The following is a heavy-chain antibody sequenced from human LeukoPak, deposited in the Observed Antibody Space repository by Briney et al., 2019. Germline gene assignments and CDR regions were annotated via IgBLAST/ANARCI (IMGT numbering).Heavy chain of an antibody. V-gene: IGHV4-30-4*01. D-gene: IGHD3-22*01. CDR3: ARLQGGRSGYYPFNQ. CDR1: GGSISGGDYY. J-gene: IGHJ4*02. Sequence: SETLSLTCTVSGGSISGGDYYWSWIRQHPAKGLEWIGYIYYSGSAYYNPSLKSRVTISVDTSKNQFSLKLNSVTAADTAVYYCARLQGGRSGYYPFNQWGQGTLVTVSS. CDR2: IYYSGSA.